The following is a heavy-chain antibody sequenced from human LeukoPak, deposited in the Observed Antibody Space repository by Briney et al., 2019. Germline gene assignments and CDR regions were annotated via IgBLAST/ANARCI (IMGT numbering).Heavy chain of an antibody. V-gene: IGHV3-21*01. CDR3: ARGVVRYFDY. J-gene: IGHJ4*02. Sequence: GGSLRLSCAASGFTFSGYGMNWVRQAPGKGLEWVSSISSSSSYIYYADSVKGRFTISRDNAKNSLYLQMNSLRAEDTAVYYCARGVVRYFDYWGQGALVTVSS. D-gene: IGHD3-9*01. CDR1: GFTFSGYG. CDR2: ISSSSSYI.